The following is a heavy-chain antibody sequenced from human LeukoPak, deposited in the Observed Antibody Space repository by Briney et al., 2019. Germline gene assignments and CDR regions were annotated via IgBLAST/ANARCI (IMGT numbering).Heavy chain of an antibody. V-gene: IGHV4-30-2*01. CDR3: ARVRGGLYCSSTSCSNWFDP. D-gene: IGHD2-2*01. Sequence: SQTLSLTCTVSGGSISSGGYYWSWIRQPPGKGLEWIGYIYHSGSTYYNPSLKSRVTISVDRSKNQFSLQLSSVTAADTAVYYCARVRGGLYCSSTSCSNWFDPWGQGTLVTVSS. CDR2: IYHSGST. CDR1: GGSISSGGYY. J-gene: IGHJ5*02.